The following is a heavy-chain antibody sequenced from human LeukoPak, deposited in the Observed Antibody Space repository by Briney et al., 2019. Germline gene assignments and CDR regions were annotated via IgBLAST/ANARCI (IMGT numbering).Heavy chain of an antibody. D-gene: IGHD2-2*01. CDR1: QYTFTDYA. CDR2: INAGNGNT. V-gene: IGHV1-3*01. CDR3: ARVQFSATFVPAAMDRGAFDI. Sequence: ASVKVSCKASQYTFTDYAVHWVRQAPGQRLEWMGWINAGNGNTKYSQKFQGRVTITRDTSASTAYMELSSLRSEDTAVYYCARVQFSATFVPAAMDRGAFDIWGQGTMVTVSS. J-gene: IGHJ3*02.